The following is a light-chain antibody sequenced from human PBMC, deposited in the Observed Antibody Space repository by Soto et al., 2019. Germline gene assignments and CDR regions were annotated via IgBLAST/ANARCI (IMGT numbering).Light chain of an antibody. CDR2: DDI. Sequence: QSVLTQPPSVSAAPGQKVTISCSGTTSNVANNFVSWYQQFPGKAPKLLIYDDIRRPSGIPDRFSASKSGTSATLGITGIQTGDEADYYCGSWDSSMTANVFGPGTKVTV. CDR3: GSWDSSMTANV. V-gene: IGLV1-51*01. CDR1: TSNVANNF. J-gene: IGLJ1*01.